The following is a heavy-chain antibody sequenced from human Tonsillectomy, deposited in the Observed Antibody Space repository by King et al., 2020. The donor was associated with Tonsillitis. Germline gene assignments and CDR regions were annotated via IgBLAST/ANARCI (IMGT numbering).Heavy chain of an antibody. V-gene: IGHV1-69*01. D-gene: IGHD1-26*01. CDR1: GGSFSTYG. Sequence: VQLVQSGAEVKKPGSSVKISCKASGGSFSTYGINWVRQAPGQGLEWMGGIIPVFATTNYAQKFQGRVAITADGSTSTAYMELNSLRYDDTAVYYCSRDTLGIVPDAQVGAKDGMDVWGQGTTVTVSS. CDR2: IIPVFATT. CDR3: SRDTLGIVPDAQVGAKDGMDV. J-gene: IGHJ6*02.